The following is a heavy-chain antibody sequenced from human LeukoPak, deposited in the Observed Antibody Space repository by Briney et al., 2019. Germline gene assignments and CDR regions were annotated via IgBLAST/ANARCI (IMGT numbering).Heavy chain of an antibody. CDR3: ARGAGTYYGTDTFDL. CDR1: GFRFSDFG. D-gene: IGHD1-26*01. CDR2: IRSEENRF. V-gene: IGHV3-30*02. Sequence: PGGSLRLSCEASGFRFSDFGLHWVRQAPGKGLEWVAFIRSEENRFYYLPSLGGRFTISRDNSKNTLFLQMSSMRHEDTALYYCARGAGTYYGTDTFDLWGQGTMVTVSS. J-gene: IGHJ3*01.